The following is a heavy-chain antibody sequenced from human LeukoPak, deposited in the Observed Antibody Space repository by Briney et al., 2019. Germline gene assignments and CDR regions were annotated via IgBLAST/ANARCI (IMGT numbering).Heavy chain of an antibody. Sequence: GGSLRLSCAASGFTLSSYWMNWVRQAPGKGLEWVANIKQDGSDKYYVDSVRGRFTISSDNTKNSLYLQMNSLRAEDTAVYYCARDFYASGSLDYWGQGTLVTVSS. CDR3: ARDFYASGSLDY. J-gene: IGHJ4*02. V-gene: IGHV3-7*01. CDR2: IKQDGSDK. D-gene: IGHD3-10*01. CDR1: GFTLSSYW.